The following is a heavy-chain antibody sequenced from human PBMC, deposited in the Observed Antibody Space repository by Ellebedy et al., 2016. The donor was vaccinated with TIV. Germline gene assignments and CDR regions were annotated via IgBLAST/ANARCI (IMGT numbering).Heavy chain of an antibody. CDR1: GFTFRSYG. Sequence: GESLKISCAASGFTFRSYGMHWVRQATGKGLEWVSAIGTAGDTYYPGSVKGRFTISRENAKNSLYLQMNSLRAEDTAVYYCARVRFGDTAVDYWGQGTLVTVSS. D-gene: IGHD5-18*01. J-gene: IGHJ4*02. V-gene: IGHV3-13*01. CDR3: ARVRFGDTAVDY. CDR2: IGTAGDT.